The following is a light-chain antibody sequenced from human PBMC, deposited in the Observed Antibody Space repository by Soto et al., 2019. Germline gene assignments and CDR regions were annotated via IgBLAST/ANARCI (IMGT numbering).Light chain of an antibody. J-gene: IGKJ5*01. V-gene: IGKV3-20*01. Sequence: IVLTQSPGTLSLSPEERATLSCRASQSVSNNYLALYQQKPGQAPRLLIYGASNRATGIPDRFSGSGSGTDFTLTISRLEPEDFALYYCQHYGTSPITFGQGTRLEIK. CDR1: QSVSNNY. CDR2: GAS. CDR3: QHYGTSPIT.